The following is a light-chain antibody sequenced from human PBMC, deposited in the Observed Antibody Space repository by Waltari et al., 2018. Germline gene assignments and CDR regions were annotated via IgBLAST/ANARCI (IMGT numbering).Light chain of an antibody. CDR1: QNIRTH. CDR3: QQYRGLWT. CDR2: GAS. J-gene: IGKJ1*01. Sequence: DIQMTQSPSSLSASIGDTTTVTCRASQNIRTHLNWNQQKPAKAPKLLIFGASTLPRGVPSRFSGSASGTEFTLTVTNLQPDDFATYYCQQYRGLWTFGQGTRVEVK. V-gene: IGKV1-39*01.